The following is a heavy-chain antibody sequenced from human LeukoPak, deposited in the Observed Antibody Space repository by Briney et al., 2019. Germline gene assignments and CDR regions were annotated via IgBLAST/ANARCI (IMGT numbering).Heavy chain of an antibody. CDR2: IKPDGTET. Sequence: GGSLRLSYAASGFTVSSNEMSWVRQAPGMGLEWVAHIKPDGTETYFVDSVRGRFTISRDNAKNSLYLQVSSPRAEDTAVYYCARVGCTADTCYGYLIFDNWGQGTLVTVSS. V-gene: IGHV3-7*01. CDR1: GFTVSSNE. CDR3: ARVGCTADTCYGYLIFDN. J-gene: IGHJ4*02. D-gene: IGHD3-16*01.